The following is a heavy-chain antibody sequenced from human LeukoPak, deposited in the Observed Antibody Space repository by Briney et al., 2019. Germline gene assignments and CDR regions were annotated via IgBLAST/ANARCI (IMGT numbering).Heavy chain of an antibody. J-gene: IGHJ4*02. CDR2: IIPIFGTA. V-gene: IGHV1-69*13. CDR1: GGTFSSYA. Sequence: ASVKVSCKASGGTFSSYAISWLRQAPGQGLEWMGGIIPIFGTANYAQKFQGRVTITADESTSTAYMGLSSLRSEDTAVYYCARTGEWLLYSGFDYWGQGTLVTVSS. D-gene: IGHD3-3*01. CDR3: ARTGEWLLYSGFDY.